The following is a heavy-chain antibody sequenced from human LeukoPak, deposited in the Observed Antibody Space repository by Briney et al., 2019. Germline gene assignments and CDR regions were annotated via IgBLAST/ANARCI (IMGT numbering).Heavy chain of an antibody. CDR2: ANGAGIGT. J-gene: IGHJ4*02. V-gene: IGHV3-23*01. CDR3: AKVRVCFVCYFDY. Sequence: GGSLRLSCVASGYTFRDHGMAWVRQAPGKGLEWVSAANGAGIGTYYAETVKGRFTISRDNSKNTVYLQMNTLRAEDTAIYYCAKVRVCFVCYFDYWGQGILVTVSS. D-gene: IGHD2-21*01. CDR1: GYTFRDHG.